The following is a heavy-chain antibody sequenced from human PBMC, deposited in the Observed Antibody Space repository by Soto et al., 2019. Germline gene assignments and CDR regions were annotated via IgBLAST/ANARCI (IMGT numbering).Heavy chain of an antibody. D-gene: IGHD3-3*01. V-gene: IGHV4-30-2*01. Sequence: PSETLSLTCAVSGGSISSGGYSWSWIRQPPGKGLEWIGYIYHSGSTYYNPSLKSRVTISVDRSKNQFSLKLSSVTAADTAVYYCARVGGHDFWSGEFDYWGQGTLVTVPQ. CDR3: ARVGGHDFWSGEFDY. CDR2: IYHSGST. CDR1: GGSISSGGYS. J-gene: IGHJ4*02.